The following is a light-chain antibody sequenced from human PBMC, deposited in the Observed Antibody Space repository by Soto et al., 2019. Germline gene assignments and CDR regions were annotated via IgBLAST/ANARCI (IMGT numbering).Light chain of an antibody. V-gene: IGKV3-20*01. CDR1: QSVTSNY. CDR3: QQYGTSPRT. Sequence: EVELTQSPGTLSLSPGDTATLSCGASQSVTSNYLAWYQQKAGQPPRLLIYGASTRASGIPDRFSGSGSGTGFTLTTDRLEPEDFAVYYCQQYGTSPRTFGRGTKVEIK. J-gene: IGKJ1*01. CDR2: GAS.